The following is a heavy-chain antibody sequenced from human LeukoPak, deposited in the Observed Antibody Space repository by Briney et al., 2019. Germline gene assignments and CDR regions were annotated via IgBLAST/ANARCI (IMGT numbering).Heavy chain of an antibody. CDR1: GFTVSSNY. V-gene: IGHV3-66*01. Sequence: GGSLRLSCAASGFTVSSNYMSWVRQAPGKGLEWFSVIYSGCSTYYPDSVKGRFTISIDNSKNTLYLQMNSLRAEDTAVYYCARAGCSGGSCYPWYYYYGMDVWGQGTTVTVSS. CDR3: ARAGCSGGSCYPWYYYYGMDV. D-gene: IGHD2-15*01. CDR2: IYSGCST. J-gene: IGHJ6*02.